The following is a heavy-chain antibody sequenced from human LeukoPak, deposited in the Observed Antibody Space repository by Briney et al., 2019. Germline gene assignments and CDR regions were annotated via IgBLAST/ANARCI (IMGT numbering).Heavy chain of an antibody. Sequence: GGSLRLSCAASGFTFSSYAMHWVRQAPGKGLEWVAVISYDGSNNYYADSVKGRFTISRDNSKNTLYLQMNGLRAEDTAVYYCAKASMIVVVFFDYWGQGTLVTVSS. J-gene: IGHJ4*02. D-gene: IGHD3-22*01. CDR3: AKASMIVVVFFDY. CDR2: ISYDGSNN. V-gene: IGHV3-30*04. CDR1: GFTFSSYA.